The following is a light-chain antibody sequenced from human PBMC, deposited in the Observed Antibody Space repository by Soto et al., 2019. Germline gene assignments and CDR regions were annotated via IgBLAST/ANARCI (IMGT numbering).Light chain of an antibody. V-gene: IGLV2-14*01. CDR1: SSDVGGYNY. CDR3: SSYSSSSTLV. CDR2: DVS. J-gene: IGLJ2*01. Sequence: QSALTQPASVSGSPGQSITISCTGTSSDVGGYNYVSWYQQHPGKAPNFMIYDVSNRSSGVSNRSAGANSGNTAPLTISGLPAEDEADYYCSSYSSSSTLVFGGGTKLTVL.